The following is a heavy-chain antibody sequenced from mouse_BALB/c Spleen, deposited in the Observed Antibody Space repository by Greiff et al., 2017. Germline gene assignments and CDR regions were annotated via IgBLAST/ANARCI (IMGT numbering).Heavy chain of an antibody. D-gene: IGHD2-13*01. CDR2: ISTYYGDA. Sequence: VQLVESGAELVRPGVSVKISCKGSGYTFTDYAMHWVKQSHAKSLEWIGVISTYYGDASYNQKFKGKATMTVDKSSSTAYMELARLTSEDSAIYYCARDGEAMDYWGQGTSVTVSS. V-gene: IGHV1S137*01. J-gene: IGHJ4*01. CDR1: GYTFTDYA. CDR3: ARDGEAMDY.